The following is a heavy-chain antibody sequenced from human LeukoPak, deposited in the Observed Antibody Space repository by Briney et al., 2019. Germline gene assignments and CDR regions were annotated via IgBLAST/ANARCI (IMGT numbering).Heavy chain of an antibody. D-gene: IGHD6-19*01. CDR3: ARLGRHSSGEYFQH. Sequence: PSETLSLTCTVSGGSISSGGYYWSWIRQPPGKGLEWIGYIYHSGSTYYNPSLKSRVTISVDTSKNQFSLKLSSVTAADTAVYYCARLGRHSSGEYFQHWGQGTLVTVSS. CDR1: GGSISSGGYY. J-gene: IGHJ1*01. CDR2: IYHSGST. V-gene: IGHV4-30-2*01.